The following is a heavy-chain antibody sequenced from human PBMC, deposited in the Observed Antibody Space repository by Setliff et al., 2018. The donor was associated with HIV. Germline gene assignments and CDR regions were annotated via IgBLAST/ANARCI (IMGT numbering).Heavy chain of an antibody. J-gene: IGHJ6*03. Sequence: ASETLSLTCTVSGGSIRRGSYYWNWIRQPAGEGLEWIGHISNSGTTSYNPSLKSRLTMSVDTSKNQFSLKLNSLTAADTAVYYCARARSHYDSSGYYGYNFYYMDVWGKGTTVTVSS. CDR1: GGSIRRGSYY. CDR3: ARARSHYDSSGYYGYNFYYMDV. D-gene: IGHD3-22*01. V-gene: IGHV4-61*09. CDR2: ISNSGTT.